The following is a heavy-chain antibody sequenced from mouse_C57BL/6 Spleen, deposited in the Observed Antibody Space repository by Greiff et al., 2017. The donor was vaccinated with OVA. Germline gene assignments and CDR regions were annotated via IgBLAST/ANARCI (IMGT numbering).Heavy chain of an antibody. D-gene: IGHD1-1*01. CDR1: GYTFTSYW. CDR2: IDPSDSYT. CDR3: APVYYGSREVFDY. V-gene: IGHV1-59*01. Sequence: VQLQQPGAELVRPGTSVKLSCKASGYTFTSYWMHWVKQRPGQGLEWIGVIDPSDSYTNYNQKFKGKATLTVDTSSSTAYMQLSSLTSEDSAVYYCAPVYYGSREVFDYWGQGTTLTPS. J-gene: IGHJ2*01.